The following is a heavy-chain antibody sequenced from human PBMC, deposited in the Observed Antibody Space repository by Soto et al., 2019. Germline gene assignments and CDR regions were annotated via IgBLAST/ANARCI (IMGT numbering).Heavy chain of an antibody. V-gene: IGHV3-23*01. CDR3: AKENGFQFINLGASGFDY. CDR2: ISGNGVST. CDR1: GFSFSNKA. Sequence: EVLLLESGGGLVQPGGSLRLSCAASGFSFSNKAMSWVRQAPGKGLEWVSIISGNGVSTYYTDSLKGRFTISGDNSKNMVYLEMNSLRVEDTAVYYCAKENGFQFINLGASGFDYWGQGSLVSVSS. D-gene: IGHD2-21*01. J-gene: IGHJ4*02.